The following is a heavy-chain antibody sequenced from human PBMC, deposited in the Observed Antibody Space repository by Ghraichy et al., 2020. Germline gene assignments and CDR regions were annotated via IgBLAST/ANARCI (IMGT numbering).Heavy chain of an antibody. Sequence: SETLSLTCTVSGGSISSGGYYWSWIRQHPGKGLEWIGYIYYSGSTYYNPSLKSRVTISVDTSKNQFSLKLSSVTAADTAVYYCARATTRGYSYAYFEYWGQGTLVTVSS. J-gene: IGHJ4*02. CDR3: ARATTRGYSYAYFEY. CDR1: GGSISSGGYY. CDR2: IYYSGST. V-gene: IGHV4-31*03. D-gene: IGHD5-12*01.